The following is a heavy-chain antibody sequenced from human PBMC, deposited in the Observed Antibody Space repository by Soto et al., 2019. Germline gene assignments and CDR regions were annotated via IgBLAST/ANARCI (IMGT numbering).Heavy chain of an antibody. CDR3: AAEGGFCSXTSCYDGGRYYYYGMDV. V-gene: IGHV3-48*02. Sequence: WSLRLSCAASGFIFSTYSMNWVRQAPGKGLEWVSYISGSSSITYYADSVKGRFTVSRDNAKNSLYLQMNSLRDEDTAVYYCAAEGGFCSXTSCYDGGRYYYYGMDVWGQGTTVTVSS. J-gene: IGHJ6*01. CDR1: GFIFSTYS. CDR2: ISGSSSIT. D-gene: IGHD2-2*01.